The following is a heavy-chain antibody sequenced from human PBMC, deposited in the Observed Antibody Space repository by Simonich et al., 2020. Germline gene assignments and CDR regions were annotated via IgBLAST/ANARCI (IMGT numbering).Heavy chain of an antibody. CDR3: ARWTATGYYFDY. CDR2: IYSGGST. D-gene: IGHD1-1*01. CDR1: GFTVSSNY. Sequence: EVQLVESGGGLIQPGGSLRLSCAASGFTVSSNYMSWVRQAPGKGLEWVSVIYSGGSTYYADSGKGRFTISRDNSKNTLYLQINSLRAEDTAVYYCARWTATGYYFDYWGQGTLVTVSS. J-gene: IGHJ4*02. V-gene: IGHV3-53*01.